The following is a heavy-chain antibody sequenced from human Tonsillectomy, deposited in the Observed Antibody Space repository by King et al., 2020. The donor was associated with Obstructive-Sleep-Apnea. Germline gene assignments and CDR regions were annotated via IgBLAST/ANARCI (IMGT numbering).Heavy chain of an antibody. D-gene: IGHD3-10*01. CDR1: GGSFSGYY. Sequence: VQLQQWGAGLLKPSETLSLTCAVYGGSFSGYYWSWIRQPPGKGLEWIGEINHSGSTNYNPSLKSRVTISVDTSKNQFSLKLNSVTAADTAVYYCARGTTRGVIISPVDYWGQGTLVTVSS. J-gene: IGHJ4*02. V-gene: IGHV4-34*01. CDR2: INHSGST. CDR3: ARGTTRGVIISPVDY.